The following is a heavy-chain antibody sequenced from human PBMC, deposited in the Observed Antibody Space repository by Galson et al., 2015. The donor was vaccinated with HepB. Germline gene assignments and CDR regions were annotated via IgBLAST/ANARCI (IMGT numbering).Heavy chain of an antibody. CDR2: ISTSSSTI. Sequence: SLRLSCAASGFTFSSYSMNWVRQAPGKGLEWVSYISTSSSTIYYADSVKGRFTISRDNAKNSLHLQMNSLRDEDTAVFYCARVRGVGSRTYFDYWGQGTLVTVSS. V-gene: IGHV3-48*02. CDR1: GFTFSSYS. J-gene: IGHJ4*02. CDR3: ARVRGVGSRTYFDY. D-gene: IGHD2-8*01.